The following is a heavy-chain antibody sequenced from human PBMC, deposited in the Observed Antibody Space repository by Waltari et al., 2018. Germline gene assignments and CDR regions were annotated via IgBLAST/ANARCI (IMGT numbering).Heavy chain of an antibody. Sequence: QVRLVQSGAEVKKPGASVKVSCKASGYTFNGYYMHRVRQAPGQGHVWLGWINPNRGCTNYAQKFQGRVTMTRDTSISTAYMELSRLRSDDTAVYYCARIHMPRYCSGGSCYSVSHAFDIWGQGTMVTVSS. V-gene: IGHV1-2*02. J-gene: IGHJ3*02. CDR2: INPNRGCT. D-gene: IGHD2-15*01. CDR1: GYTFNGYY. CDR3: ARIHMPRYCSGGSCYSVSHAFDI.